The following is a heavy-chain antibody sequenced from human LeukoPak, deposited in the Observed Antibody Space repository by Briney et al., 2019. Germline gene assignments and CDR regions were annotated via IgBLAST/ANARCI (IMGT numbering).Heavy chain of an antibody. J-gene: IGHJ4*02. CDR1: GFTFSDFY. CDR3: LRGYYSDY. V-gene: IGHV3-11*01. CDR2: ISGSGDTL. Sequence: GGSLRLSCAASGFTFSDFYMSWIRQAPGKGLEWVSYISGSGDTLYYADSVKGRFTISRDNAKNSLLLQMSGLRAEDTAVYYCLRGYYSDYWGQGALVTVSS. D-gene: IGHD6-25*01.